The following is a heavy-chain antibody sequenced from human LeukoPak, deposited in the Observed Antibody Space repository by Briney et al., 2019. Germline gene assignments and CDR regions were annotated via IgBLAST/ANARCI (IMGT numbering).Heavy chain of an antibody. CDR3: ARYSSRWALEY. J-gene: IGHJ4*02. Sequence: SETLSLTCSVSGDSINVYYWSWIRQPAGKGLEWIGRIYSTGSTSYNPSLKSRVAILLDKSKNQLSLNLTSVTAADTAVYYCARYSSRWALEYWGQGTLVTVSS. V-gene: IGHV4-4*07. CDR1: GDSINVYY. D-gene: IGHD6-13*01. CDR2: IYSTGST.